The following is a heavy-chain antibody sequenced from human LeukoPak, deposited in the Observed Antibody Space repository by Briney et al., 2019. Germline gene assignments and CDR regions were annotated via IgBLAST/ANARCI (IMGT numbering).Heavy chain of an antibody. CDR1: GDSFSNNSAA. J-gene: IGHJ4*02. Sequence: SQTLSLTCAISGDSFSNNSAAWNWIRQSPSRGLEWLGRTYYRSKWYNDYAISVKSRITINPDTSQNHFSLQLNSVTPEDTAMYYCARGGYGSDLPYDWGQGTLVTVSS. V-gene: IGHV6-1*01. D-gene: IGHD3-10*01. CDR3: ARGGYGSDLPYD. CDR2: TYYRSKWYN.